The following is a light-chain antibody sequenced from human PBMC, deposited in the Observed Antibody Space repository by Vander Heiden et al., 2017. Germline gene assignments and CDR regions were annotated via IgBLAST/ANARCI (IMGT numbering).Light chain of an antibody. Sequence: DIQMTQSPPTLSASVGDRVTITCRASQSISSWLAWYQQKPGKAPKLLIYKASSLESGVPSRFSSSGSGTEFTLTSSSLQPDDFATYYCQQYNSYPWTFGQGTKVEIK. CDR2: KAS. V-gene: IGKV1-5*03. CDR3: QQYNSYPWT. J-gene: IGKJ1*01. CDR1: QSISSW.